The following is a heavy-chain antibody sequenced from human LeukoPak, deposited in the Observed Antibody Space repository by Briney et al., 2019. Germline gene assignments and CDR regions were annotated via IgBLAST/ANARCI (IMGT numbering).Heavy chain of an antibody. J-gene: IGHJ6*02. CDR1: GFTFSSYA. CDR2: ISYDRGNK. CDR3: ARYYGDSFTGMDV. V-gene: IGHV3-30*04. D-gene: IGHD4-17*01. Sequence: PGRSLRLSCAASGFTFSSYAMHWVRQAPGKGLEWVTIISYDRGNKYYADSVEGRFTISSDNSKNTLYLQMNSLRAEDTAVYYCARYYGDSFTGMDVWGQGTTVTVSS.